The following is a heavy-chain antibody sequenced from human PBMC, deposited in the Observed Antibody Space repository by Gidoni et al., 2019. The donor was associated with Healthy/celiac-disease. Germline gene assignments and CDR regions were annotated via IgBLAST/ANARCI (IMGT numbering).Heavy chain of an antibody. Sequence: QVQLVESGAGVVQPGRSLRLSCAASGFTFRSYGMHWVRQAAGKGVEWVAVIWYDGSNKYYADSVKGRFTISRDNSKNTLYLQMNSLRAEDTAVYYCAREEDGYNYDAFDIWGQGTMVTVSS. J-gene: IGHJ3*02. CDR2: IWYDGSNK. CDR1: GFTFRSYG. D-gene: IGHD5-12*01. CDR3: AREEDGYNYDAFDI. V-gene: IGHV3-33*01.